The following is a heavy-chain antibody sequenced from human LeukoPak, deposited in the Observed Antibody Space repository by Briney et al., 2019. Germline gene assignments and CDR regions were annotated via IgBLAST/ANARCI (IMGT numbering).Heavy chain of an antibody. J-gene: IGHJ6*03. V-gene: IGHV4-59*01. Sequence: SETLSPTCTVSGGSISSYYWSWIRQPPGKGLEWIGYIYYSGSTNYNPSLKSRVTISVDTSKNQFSLKLSSVTAADTAVYYCARAYGSGYYSYYYYYYMDVWGKGTTVTVSS. D-gene: IGHD3-22*01. CDR1: GGSISSYY. CDR2: IYYSGST. CDR3: ARAYGSGYYSYYYYYYMDV.